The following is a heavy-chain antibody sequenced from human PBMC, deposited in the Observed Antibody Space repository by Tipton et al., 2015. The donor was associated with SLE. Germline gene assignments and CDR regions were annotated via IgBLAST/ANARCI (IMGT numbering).Heavy chain of an antibody. CDR2: TFIRGST. CDR3: ARGSDGEYVRYFDV. D-gene: IGHD4-17*01. CDR1: GHSISNGDYY. J-gene: IGHJ2*01. V-gene: IGHV4-31*02. Sequence: LRLSCTVSGHSISNGDYYWSWIRQLPGKGLEWIGRTFIRGSTDYNPSLKSRVTISLDTSKNQVSLHLTSVTAADTAVYYCARGSDGEYVRYFDVWGPGTLVTVSS.